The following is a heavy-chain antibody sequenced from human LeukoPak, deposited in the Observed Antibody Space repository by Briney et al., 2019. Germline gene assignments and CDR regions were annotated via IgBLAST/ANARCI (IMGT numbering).Heavy chain of an antibody. Sequence: ASVKVSCKASGYTFTSYDINWVRQATGQGLEWMGWISAYNGNTNYAQKLQGRVTMTTDTSTSTAYMELRSLRSDDTAVYYCARDSTSRGVSLFWGQGTLVTVSS. V-gene: IGHV1-18*01. CDR3: ARDSTSRGVSLF. CDR1: GYTFTSYD. J-gene: IGHJ4*02. CDR2: ISAYNGNT. D-gene: IGHD3-10*01.